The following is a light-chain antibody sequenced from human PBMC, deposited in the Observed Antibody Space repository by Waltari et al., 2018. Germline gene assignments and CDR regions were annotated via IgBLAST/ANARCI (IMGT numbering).Light chain of an antibody. J-gene: IGLJ2*01. CDR1: SSDVGDYNY. V-gene: IGLV2-14*03. CDR3: SSYINSPEV. CDR2: DVI. Sequence: QSALTQPASVSGSPGQSITVSCTGSSSDVGDYNYVSWYQQHPGKAPKLIIYDVIKPPSVFFTLFSASNTGNTASLTISGLQADDEAHYCCSSYINSPEVFGGGTKLTVL.